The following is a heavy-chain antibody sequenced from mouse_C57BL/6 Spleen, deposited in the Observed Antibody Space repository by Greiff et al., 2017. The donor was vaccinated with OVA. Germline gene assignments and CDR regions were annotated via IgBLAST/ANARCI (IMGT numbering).Heavy chain of an antibody. CDR3: TTSDYYAMDD. D-gene: IGHD6-1*01. Sequence: EVKLMESGEGLVKPGGSLKLSCAASGFTFSSYAMSWVRQTPEKRLEWVAYISSGGDYIYCADTVKGRFPISRDNARNTLYLQMSSLKSEDTAMYYCTTSDYYAMDDWGQGTSVTVSS. CDR2: ISSGGDYI. J-gene: IGHJ4*01. CDR1: GFTFSSYA. V-gene: IGHV5-9-1*02.